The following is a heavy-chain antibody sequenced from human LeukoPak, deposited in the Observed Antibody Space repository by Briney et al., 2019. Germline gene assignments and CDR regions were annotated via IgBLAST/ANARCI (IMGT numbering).Heavy chain of an antibody. D-gene: IGHD2-21*01. CDR2: IKQDGSEK. Sequence: GGSLRLSCAASGFTFSSYWMSWVRQAPGKGLEWEANIKQDGSEKYYVDSVKGRFTISRDNAKNSLYLQMNSLRAEDTAVYYCARYSLQDAFDIWGQGTMVTVSS. CDR3: ARYSLQDAFDI. V-gene: IGHV3-7*01. J-gene: IGHJ3*02. CDR1: GFTFSSYW.